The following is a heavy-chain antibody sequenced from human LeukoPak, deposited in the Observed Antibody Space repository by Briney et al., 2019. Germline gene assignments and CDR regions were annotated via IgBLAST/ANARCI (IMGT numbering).Heavy chain of an antibody. D-gene: IGHD2-15*01. CDR1: GGSLSSYY. CDR3: AAKRYCSGGSCYSVDY. CDR2: IYTSVST. V-gene: IGHV4-4*07. Sequence: SETLSLTCTVSGGSLSSYYWSWLRQPAGKGLEWIGRIYTSVSTNYNPSLKSRVTMSVDTSKNQFSLMLTSVTAAHTPVYSCAAKRYCSGGSCYSVDYSGQGTLVTASS. J-gene: IGHJ4*02.